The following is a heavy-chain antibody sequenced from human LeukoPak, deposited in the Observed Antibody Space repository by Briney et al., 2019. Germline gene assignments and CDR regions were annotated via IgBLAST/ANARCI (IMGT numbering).Heavy chain of an antibody. CDR3: ARVKEASAFDI. CDR1: EFIFKKYA. CDR2: ISSSSRYR. V-gene: IGHV3-21*01. Sequence: GGSLTLSCAVSEFIFKKYAMNWVRQAPGKGLEWVSSISSSSRYRYYAASLKGRFTISRDNAKNSLYLQMNSLRAEDTAVYYCARVKEASAFDIWGQGTTVTVSS. D-gene: IGHD5-12*01. J-gene: IGHJ3*02.